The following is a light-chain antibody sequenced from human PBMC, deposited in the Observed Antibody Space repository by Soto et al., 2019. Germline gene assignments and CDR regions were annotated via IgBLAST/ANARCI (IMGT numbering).Light chain of an antibody. CDR1: QSIYNY. V-gene: IGKV1-39*01. Sequence: DIQMTQSPSSLSASVGDRVTITCRASQSIYNYLNWYQQKPGKAPKLLIYAASSLQSGVPSRFSGSGSGTDFTLTISSLQPEDFATYSFQQSYSTPLTFGGGTKVEIK. CDR3: QQSYSTPLT. J-gene: IGKJ4*01. CDR2: AAS.